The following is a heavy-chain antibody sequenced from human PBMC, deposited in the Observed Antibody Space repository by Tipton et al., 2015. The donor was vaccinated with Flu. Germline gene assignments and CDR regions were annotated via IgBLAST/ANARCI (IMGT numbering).Heavy chain of an antibody. J-gene: IGHJ6*02. Sequence: SLRLSCAASGFTVSSNYMSWVRQAPGKGLEWVSVIYSGGSTYYADSVKGRFTISRDNSKNTLYLQMNSLRAEDTAVYYCARDSRNYYGDYESGMDVWGQGTTVTVSS. CDR3: ARDSRNYYGDYESGMDV. CDR2: IYSGGST. CDR1: GFTVSSNY. V-gene: IGHV3-53*01. D-gene: IGHD4-17*01.